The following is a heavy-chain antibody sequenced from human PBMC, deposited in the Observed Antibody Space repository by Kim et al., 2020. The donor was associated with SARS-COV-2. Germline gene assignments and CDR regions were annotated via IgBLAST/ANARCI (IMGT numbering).Heavy chain of an antibody. J-gene: IGHJ5*02. V-gene: IGHV1-46*01. D-gene: IGHD2-2*01. CDR3: ARSDIVVVPAAIRLKTYNWFDP. CDR2: INPSGGST. CDR1: GYTFTSYY. Sequence: ASVKVSCKASGYTFTSYYMHWVRQAPGQGLEWMGIINPSGGSTSYAQKFQGRVTMTRDTSTSTVYMELSSLRSEDTAMYYCARSDIVVVPAAIRLKTYNWFDPWGQGTLVTVSS.